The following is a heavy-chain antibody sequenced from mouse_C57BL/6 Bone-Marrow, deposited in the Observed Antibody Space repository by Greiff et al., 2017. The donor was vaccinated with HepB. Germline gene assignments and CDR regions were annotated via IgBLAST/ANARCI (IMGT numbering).Heavy chain of an antibody. D-gene: IGHD3-2*02. CDR3: AREVHSSDYLPWFAY. CDR1: GFTFSSYA. V-gene: IGHV5-4*01. Sequence: DVMLVESGGGLVKPGGSLKLSCAASGFTFSSYAMSWVRQTPEKRLEWVATISDGGSYTYYPDNVKGRFTISRDNAKNNLYLQMRHLKSEDTAMYYCAREVHSSDYLPWFAYWGQGTLVTVSA. CDR2: ISDGGSYT. J-gene: IGHJ3*01.